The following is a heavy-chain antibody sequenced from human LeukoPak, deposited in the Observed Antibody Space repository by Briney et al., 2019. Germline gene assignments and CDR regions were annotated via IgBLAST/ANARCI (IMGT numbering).Heavy chain of an antibody. D-gene: IGHD3-22*01. V-gene: IGHV3-74*01. CDR3: GRVAHDSSGYYFNDY. CDR1: GFTFSSYW. J-gene: IGHJ4*02. CDR2: INSDGSAT. Sequence: GGSLRLSCAASGFTFSSYWMQWVRQAPGKGLVWVSRINSDGSATSHAASVKGRFTISRDNAKNTLYLQMNSLRAEDTAVYYCGRVAHDSSGYYFNDYWGQGTLVTVSS.